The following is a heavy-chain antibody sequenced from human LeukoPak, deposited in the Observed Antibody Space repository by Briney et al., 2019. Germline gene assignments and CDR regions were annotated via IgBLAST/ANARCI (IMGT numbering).Heavy chain of an antibody. CDR3: ARSPEVVPVAKRYFDL. D-gene: IGHD2-2*01. Sequence: SETLSLTCAVYGGSFSGYYWSWIRQPPGKGLEWIGEINHSGSTNYNPSLKSRVTISVDRSKNQFSLKLSSVTAADTAVYYCARSPEVVPVAKRYFDLWGRGTLVTVSS. V-gene: IGHV4-34*01. CDR1: GGSFSGYY. J-gene: IGHJ2*01. CDR2: INHSGST.